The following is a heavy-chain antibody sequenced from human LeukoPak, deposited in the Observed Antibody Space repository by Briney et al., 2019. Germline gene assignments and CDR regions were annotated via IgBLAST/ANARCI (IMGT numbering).Heavy chain of an antibody. D-gene: IGHD1-1*01. CDR2: IIPIFGTA. CDR3: ARSTVPTFTDNQYYYRMDV. V-gene: IGHV1-69*01. J-gene: IGHJ6*02. CDR1: GGTFSSYA. Sequence: VASVKVSCKASGGTFSSYAISWVRQAPGQGLEWMGGIIPIFGTANYAQKFQGRVTITADESTSTAYMELSSLRSEDTAVYYCARSTVPTFTDNQYYYRMDVWGQGTTVTGSS.